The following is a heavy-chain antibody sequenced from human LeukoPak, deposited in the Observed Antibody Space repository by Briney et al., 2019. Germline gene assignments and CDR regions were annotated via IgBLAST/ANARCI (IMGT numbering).Heavy chain of an antibody. CDR2: IFPGDSDS. J-gene: IGHJ4*02. CDR3: ARQAAVGATHPFDY. CDR1: GYSVASYW. Sequence: GESLKISCKGSGYSVASYWIGWVRQMPGKGLEWMGIIFPGDSDSRYSPSFQGQVIISVDKSISTAYLQWDSLKASDTATYYCARQAAVGATHPFDYWGQGALVTVSS. D-gene: IGHD1-26*01. V-gene: IGHV5-51*01.